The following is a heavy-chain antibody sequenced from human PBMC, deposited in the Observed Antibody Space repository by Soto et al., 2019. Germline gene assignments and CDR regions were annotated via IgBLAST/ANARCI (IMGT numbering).Heavy chain of an antibody. J-gene: IGHJ3*01. Sequence: VELVESGGDLVQPGGSLRLTCTASSFLFSSYTMNWVRQAPGKGLEWIAYINGSGATIHYADSVKGRFTISRDNAKKSLYLQMDSLRVNDTAVYYCASPPRGHAVDLWGQGTLVAVSS. CDR3: ASPPRGHAVDL. D-gene: IGHD2-2*01. CDR1: SFLFSSYT. CDR2: INGSGATI. V-gene: IGHV3-48*01.